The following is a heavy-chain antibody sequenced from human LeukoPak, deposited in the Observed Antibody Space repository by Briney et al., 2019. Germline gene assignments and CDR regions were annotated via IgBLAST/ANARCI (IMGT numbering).Heavy chain of an antibody. D-gene: IGHD1-26*01. CDR3: ATPYSGGYHGLDI. CDR2: IYYSGAT. V-gene: IGHV4-39*01. Sequence: SETLSLTCAVYGGSSSGYYWAWIRQPPGKGLEWIGSIYYSGATYYNPSLKSRVTISIDTSKNQFSLKLSSVTAADTAVYYCATPYSGGYHGLDIWGQGTMVTVSS. CDR1: GGSSSGYY. J-gene: IGHJ3*02.